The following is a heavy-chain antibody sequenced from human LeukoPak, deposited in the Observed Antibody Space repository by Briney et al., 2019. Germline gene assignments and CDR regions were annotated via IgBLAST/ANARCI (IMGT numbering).Heavy chain of an antibody. J-gene: IGHJ3*02. CDR1: GGSISSYY. V-gene: IGHV4-59*08. CDR3: ARLRVPHAFDI. CDR2: IYYSGST. Sequence: SETLSLTCTVSGGSISSYYWSWIRQPPGKGLEWIGYIYYSGSTNYNPSLKSRVTISVDTSKNQFSLKLSSVTAADTAVYYCARLRVPHAFDIWGRGTMVTVSS.